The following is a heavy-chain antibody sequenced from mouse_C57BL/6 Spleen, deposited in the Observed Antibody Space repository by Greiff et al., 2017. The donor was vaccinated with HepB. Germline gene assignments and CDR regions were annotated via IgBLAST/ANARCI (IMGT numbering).Heavy chain of an antibody. Sequence: EVKLQESGPGLVKPSQSLSLTCSVTGYSITSGYYWNWIRQFPGNKLEWMGYISYDGSNNYNPSLKNRISITRDTSKNQFFLKLNSVTTEDTATYYCARNYGSSYVFAYWGQGTLVTVSA. J-gene: IGHJ3*01. CDR2: ISYDGSN. CDR3: ARNYGSSYVFAY. CDR1: GYSITSGYY. D-gene: IGHD1-1*01. V-gene: IGHV3-6*01.